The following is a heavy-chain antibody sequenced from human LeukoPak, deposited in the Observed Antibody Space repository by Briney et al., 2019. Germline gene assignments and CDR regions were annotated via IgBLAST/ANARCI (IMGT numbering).Heavy chain of an antibody. D-gene: IGHD1-26*01. J-gene: IGHJ3*02. CDR1: GYTFTGYY. CDR2: INPSGGST. V-gene: IGHV1-46*01. CDR3: ARSSAYYNEADI. Sequence: GASVKVSCKASGYTFTGYYIHWVRQAPGQGLEWMGIINPSGGSTTYAQKFQGRLTMASDTSTSTVYMELSSLRSEDTAVYYCARSSAYYNEADIWGQGTMVTVSS.